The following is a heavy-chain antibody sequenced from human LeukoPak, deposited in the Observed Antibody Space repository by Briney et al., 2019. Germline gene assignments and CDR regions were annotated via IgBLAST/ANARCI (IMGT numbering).Heavy chain of an antibody. CDR3: ARHSRAYSSTSGTFEY. J-gene: IGHJ4*02. CDR2: IYYTGST. D-gene: IGHD2-2*01. V-gene: IGHV4-59*08. CDR1: GASISDYY. Sequence: SETLSLTCTVSGASISDYYWSWIRRSPGKGLEWFGYIYYTGSTKYNPSLESRVTISIDTSKNHLYLKLSSVTAADTAMYYCARHSRAYSSTSGTFEYWGQGTLVTVSS.